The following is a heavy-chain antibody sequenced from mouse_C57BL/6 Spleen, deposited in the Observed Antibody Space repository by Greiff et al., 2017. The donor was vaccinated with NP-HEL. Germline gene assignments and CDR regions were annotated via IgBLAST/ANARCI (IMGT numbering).Heavy chain of an antibody. J-gene: IGHJ4*01. CDR1: GYTFTDYE. V-gene: IGHV1-15*01. D-gene: IGHD2-3*01. CDR2: IDPETGGT. CDR3: TREKAYGAYDGYYFYAMDY. Sequence: QVQLQQSGAELVRPGASVTLSCKASGYTFTDYEMHRVKQTPVHGLEWIGAIDPETGGTAYKQKFKGKAILTADKSSSTAYMELRSLTSEDSAVYYCTREKAYGAYDGYYFYAMDYWGQGTSVTVSS.